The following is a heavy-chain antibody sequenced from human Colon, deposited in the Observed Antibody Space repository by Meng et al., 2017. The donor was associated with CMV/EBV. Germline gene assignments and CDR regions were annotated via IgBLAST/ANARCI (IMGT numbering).Heavy chain of an antibody. CDR3: ASAPLTSYCSGGSCYYWYFDL. J-gene: IGHJ2*01. V-gene: IGHV1-69*05. Sequence: SYAFSWVRQAPGQGLEWMGGIIPIFGTANYAQKFQGRVTITTDESTSTAYMELSSLRSEDTAVYYCASAPLTSYCSGGSCYYWYFDLWGRGTLVTVSS. CDR2: IIPIFGTA. CDR1: SYA. D-gene: IGHD2-15*01.